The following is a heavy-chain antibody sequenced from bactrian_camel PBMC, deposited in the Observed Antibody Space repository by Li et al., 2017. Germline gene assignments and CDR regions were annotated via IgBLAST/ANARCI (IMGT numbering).Heavy chain of an antibody. CDR2: MYTGGGT. V-gene: IGHV3S53*01. Sequence: HVQLVESGGASVEPGKSLRLSCAMSVDTLGTFCVGWFRQAPGKEREAVASMYTGGGTNYAGSVEGRFTVSRDSAKNTMYLEKNNLTPEDTAMYYCAYDLPRYCALKVATTRTRKYGQGTQVTVS. CDR1: VDTLGTFC. D-gene: IGHD1*01. J-gene: IGHJ4*01.